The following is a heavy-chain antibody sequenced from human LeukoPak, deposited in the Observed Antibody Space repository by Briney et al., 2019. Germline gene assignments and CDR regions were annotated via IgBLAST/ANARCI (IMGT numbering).Heavy chain of an antibody. CDR1: GYTFTGYY. CDR3: ARVTGYYYGSTGYYHHAFDI. CDR2: INPNSGGT. J-gene: IGHJ3*02. V-gene: IGHV1-2*02. D-gene: IGHD3-22*01. Sequence: ASVTVSCKASGYTFTGYYMHWVRQAPGQGLEWMGWINPNSGGTNYAQKFQGRVTMTRDTSIHTAYMELSRLRSDDTAVYYCARVTGYYYGSTGYYHHAFDIWGQGTMVTVSS.